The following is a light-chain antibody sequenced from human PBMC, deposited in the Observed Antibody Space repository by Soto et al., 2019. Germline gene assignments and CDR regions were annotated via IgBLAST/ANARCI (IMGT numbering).Light chain of an antibody. CDR2: GAS. CDR3: QQYHDWPLT. J-gene: IGKJ4*01. V-gene: IGKV3-15*01. CDR1: QAINSK. Sequence: EIVMTQSPATLSVSPGETATLSCRASQAINSKLAWYQQRVGQAPRLLIYGASTRATGVPARVSGSGSETEFTLTIRGLQSEDFALYYCQQYHDWPLTFGGGTKVDIK.